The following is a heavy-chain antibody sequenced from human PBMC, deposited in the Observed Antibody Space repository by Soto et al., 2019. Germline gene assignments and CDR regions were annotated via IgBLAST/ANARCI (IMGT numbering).Heavy chain of an antibody. D-gene: IGHD3-16*01. Sequence: SQTLSLTCTVSGPSISMYYSSWIRQPPGKGLEWIGYIYYSGSTNYNPSLKSRVTISVDTSKNQFSLKLSSVTAADTAVYYCARRWGANFDYRGQGTLVTVS. CDR1: GPSISMYY. V-gene: IGHV4-59*01. J-gene: IGHJ4*02. CDR2: IYYSGST. CDR3: ARRWGANFDY.